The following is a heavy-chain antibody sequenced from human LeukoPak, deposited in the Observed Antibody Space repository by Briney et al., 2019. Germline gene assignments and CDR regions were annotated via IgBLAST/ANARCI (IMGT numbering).Heavy chain of an antibody. CDR3: ARGVDFWSGYYNEGFDY. V-gene: IGHV3-21*01. D-gene: IGHD3-3*01. CDR1: GFTFSSYS. Sequence: GGSLRLSCAASGFTFSSYSMNWVRQAPGKGLEWVSSISSSSSYIYYADSVKGRFTISRDKAKNSLYLQMNSLRAEDTAVYYCARGVDFWSGYYNEGFDYWGQGTLVTVSA. CDR2: ISSSSSYI. J-gene: IGHJ4*02.